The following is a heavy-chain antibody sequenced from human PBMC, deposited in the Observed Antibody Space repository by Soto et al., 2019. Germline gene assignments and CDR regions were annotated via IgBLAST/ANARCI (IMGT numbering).Heavy chain of an antibody. V-gene: IGHV4-31*03. CDR2: IYYSGST. CDR1: GGSISSGGYY. Sequence: QVQLQESGPGLVKPSQTLSLTCTVSGGSISSGGYYWSWIRQHPAKGLEWIGYIYYSGSTYYNPSLKSRVTISVDTSKNQFSLKLSSVTAADTAVYYCARGNVDTAMALDYWGQGTLVTVSS. J-gene: IGHJ4*02. D-gene: IGHD5-18*01. CDR3: ARGNVDTAMALDY.